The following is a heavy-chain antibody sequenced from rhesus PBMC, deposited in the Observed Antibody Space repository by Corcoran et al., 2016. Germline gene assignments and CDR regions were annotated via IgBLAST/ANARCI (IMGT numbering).Heavy chain of an antibody. CDR3: ARSPGSWYFDL. CDR1: GASIRSNW. Sequence: QVQLQESGPGLVKPSETLSLTCTVSGASIRSNWWSWIRQPPGKGLEWIWEINGDSGNTNQNPSLKNRITISKDASKNQSSLEVNSFTAADTAVYYCARSPGSWYFDLWGPGTPITISS. CDR2: INGDSGNT. J-gene: IGHJ2*01. V-gene: IGHV4-80*01.